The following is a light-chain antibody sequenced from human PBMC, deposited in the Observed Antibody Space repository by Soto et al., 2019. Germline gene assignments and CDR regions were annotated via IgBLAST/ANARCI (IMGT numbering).Light chain of an antibody. V-gene: IGKV3-11*01. Sequence: EIVLTQSPATLSLSPGERATLSCRASQSVSSYLAWYQQKPGQAPRLLIYDASNRATGIPARFSGSGSGTDFTLTISILEPEDFAVYYCQQRSNWPPSFGGGTKVEI. CDR2: DAS. CDR1: QSVSSY. J-gene: IGKJ4*01. CDR3: QQRSNWPPS.